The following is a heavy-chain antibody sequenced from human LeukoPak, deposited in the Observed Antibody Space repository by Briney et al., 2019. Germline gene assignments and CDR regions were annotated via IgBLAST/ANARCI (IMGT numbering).Heavy chain of an antibody. CDR3: VRTHKIEGCSTSGDNCYSMYRHFDL. V-gene: IGHV3-7*02. CDR1: GFTFRTFW. Sequence: GGSLRLSCAASGFTFRTFWMSWVRRAPGKGLEWVAKIKQEGSEQYYVDSVKGRFTISRDNAENSLFLQMNSLRVEDTAVYYCVRTHKIEGCSTSGDNCYSMYRHFDLWGRGSLVTVSS. D-gene: IGHD2-15*01. CDR2: IKQEGSEQ. J-gene: IGHJ2*01.